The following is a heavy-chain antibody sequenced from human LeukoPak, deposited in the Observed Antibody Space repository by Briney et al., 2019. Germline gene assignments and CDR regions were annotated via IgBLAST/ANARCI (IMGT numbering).Heavy chain of an antibody. CDR3: ANQEYDYVWGSYRFGAFDI. V-gene: IGHV4-39*07. CDR2: INHSGST. Sequence: SETLSLTCTVSGGSISSSSYYWGWIRQPPGKGLEWIGEINHSGSTNYNPSLKSRVTISLDTSKNQFSLKLSSVTAADTAVYYCANQEYDYVWGSYRFGAFDIWGQGTMVTVSS. D-gene: IGHD3-16*02. CDR1: GGSISSSSYY. J-gene: IGHJ3*02.